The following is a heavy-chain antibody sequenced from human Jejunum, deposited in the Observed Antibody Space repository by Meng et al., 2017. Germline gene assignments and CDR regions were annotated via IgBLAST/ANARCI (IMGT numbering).Heavy chain of an antibody. J-gene: IGHJ4*02. V-gene: IGHV4-4*07. CDR1: GASFISYY. Sequence: GSLRLSCTVSGASFISYYWNWIRQPAGKGLEWIGRIYTSGTTNYNPSLKSRVTMSVDTSKNQFSLKLSSVTAADTAVYYCAREVSGSSLGYWGQGTLVTVSS. CDR2: IYTSGTT. D-gene: IGHD3-10*01. CDR3: AREVSGSSLGY.